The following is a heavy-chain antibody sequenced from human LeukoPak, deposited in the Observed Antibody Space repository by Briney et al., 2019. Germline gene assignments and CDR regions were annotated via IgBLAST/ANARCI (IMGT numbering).Heavy chain of an antibody. J-gene: IGHJ4*02. V-gene: IGHV3-9*01. CDR1: GFTFDDYA. D-gene: IGHD2-8*02. Sequence: GGSLRLSCAASGFTFDDYAMHWVRQAPGKGLEWVSGISWGSGSIGYADSVKGRFTISRDNAKNSLYLQMNSLRAEDTALYYCAKEGTGFDYWGQGTLVTVSS. CDR2: ISWGSGSI. CDR3: AKEGTGFDY.